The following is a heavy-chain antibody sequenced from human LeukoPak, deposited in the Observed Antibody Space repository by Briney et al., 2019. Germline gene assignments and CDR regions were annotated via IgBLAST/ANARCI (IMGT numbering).Heavy chain of an antibody. J-gene: IGHJ3*02. CDR1: GFTFSNAW. V-gene: IGHV3-15*01. CDR2: IKSKTDGGTT. Sequence: GGSLRLSCAASGFTFSNAWMSWVRQAPGKGLEWVGRIKSKTDGGTTDYAAPVKGRFTISRDDSKNTLYLQMNSLKTEDTAVYYCTTDGAMSCSSTSCYEMRWDAFDIWGQGTMVTVSS. D-gene: IGHD2-2*01. CDR3: TTDGAMSCSSTSCYEMRWDAFDI.